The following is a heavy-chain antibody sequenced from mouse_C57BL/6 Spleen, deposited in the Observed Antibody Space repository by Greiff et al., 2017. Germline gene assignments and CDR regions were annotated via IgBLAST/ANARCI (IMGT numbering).Heavy chain of an antibody. V-gene: IGHV1-55*01. D-gene: IGHD1-1*01. CDR3: AREGYYGSSYRGSAMDY. J-gene: IGHJ4*01. CDR2: IYPGSGST. CDR1: GYTFTSYW. Sequence: QVQLQQPGAELVKPGASVKMSCKASGYTFTSYWITWVKQRPGQGLEWIGDIYPGSGSTNYNEKFKSKATLTVDTSSSTAYMQLSSLTSEDSAVYYCAREGYYGSSYRGSAMDYWGQGTSVTVSS.